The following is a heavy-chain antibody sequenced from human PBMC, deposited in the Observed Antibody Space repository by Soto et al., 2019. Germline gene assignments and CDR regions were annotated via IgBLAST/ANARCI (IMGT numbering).Heavy chain of an antibody. CDR3: AKDRRYSSSWKGVDY. Sequence: EVQLLESGGALVQPGGSLRLSCAASEFTFSSYAMSWVRQAPGKGLEWVSGISGGGGSTNYADSVKGRFTISRDNSKNTLYLQMNSLRAEDTAVYYCAKDRRYSSSWKGVDYWGQGTLVTVSS. CDR2: ISGGGGST. V-gene: IGHV3-23*01. D-gene: IGHD6-13*01. CDR1: EFTFSSYA. J-gene: IGHJ4*02.